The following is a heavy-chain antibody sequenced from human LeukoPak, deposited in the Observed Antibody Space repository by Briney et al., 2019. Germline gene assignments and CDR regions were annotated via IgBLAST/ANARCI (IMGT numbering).Heavy chain of an antibody. V-gene: IGHV4-38-2*01. Sequence: PSETLSLTCAVSGYSISSGYYWGWIRQPPGKGLEWIGSIYHSGSTYYNPSLKGRVTISVDTSKNQFSLKLSSVTAADTAVYYCARGPDGDSDYWGQGTLVTVSS. D-gene: IGHD4-17*01. CDR3: ARGPDGDSDY. J-gene: IGHJ4*02. CDR1: GYSISSGYY. CDR2: IYHSGST.